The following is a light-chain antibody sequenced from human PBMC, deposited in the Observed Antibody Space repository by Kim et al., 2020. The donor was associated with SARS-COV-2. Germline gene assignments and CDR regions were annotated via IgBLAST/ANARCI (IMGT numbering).Light chain of an antibody. CDR3: SSYASSSTFWV. Sequence: QPTTTSSSPATTDVGGYNFVSWYQQHPGNAPNLIIFDDSNQPSWVAARLSGSESDNTASLTISSPQAEDEAEYFCSSYASSSTFWVFGGGTQLTVL. CDR1: TTDVGGYNF. J-gene: IGLJ3*02. V-gene: IGLV2-14*03. CDR2: DDS.